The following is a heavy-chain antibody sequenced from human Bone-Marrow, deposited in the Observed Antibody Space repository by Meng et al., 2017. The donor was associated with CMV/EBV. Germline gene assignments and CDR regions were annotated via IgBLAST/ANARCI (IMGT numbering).Heavy chain of an antibody. Sequence: SVKVSCKASGFTFTSSAVQWVRQARGQRLEWIGWIVVGSGNTNYAQKFQERVTITRDMSTSTAYMELSSLRSEDTAVYYCAARIHILRVNTQDLSSGEAFDIWGQGTTVTVSS. D-gene: IGHD2-15*01. CDR2: IVVGSGNT. J-gene: IGHJ3*02. V-gene: IGHV1-58*01. CDR1: GFTFTSSA. CDR3: AARIHILRVNTQDLSSGEAFDI.